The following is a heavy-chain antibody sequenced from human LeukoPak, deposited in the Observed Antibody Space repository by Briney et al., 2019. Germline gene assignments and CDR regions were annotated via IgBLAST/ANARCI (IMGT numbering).Heavy chain of an antibody. CDR3: ARGYYHDSNGYFWFDP. V-gene: IGHV4-4*07. D-gene: IGHD3-22*01. CDR2: IYTSGST. CDR1: GGSISSYY. J-gene: IGHJ5*02. Sequence: SETLSLTCTVSGGSISSYYWSWIRQPAGKGLEWIGRIYTSGSTNYNPSLKSRVTMSAAASKNQFSLKLYSVTAADTAVYYCARGYYHDSNGYFWFDPWGQGTLVTVSS.